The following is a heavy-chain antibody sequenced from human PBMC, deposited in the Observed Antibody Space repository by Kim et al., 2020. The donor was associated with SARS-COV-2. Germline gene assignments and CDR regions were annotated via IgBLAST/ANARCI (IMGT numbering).Heavy chain of an antibody. Sequence: SQTLSLTCAISGDSVSSNIAAWNWLRQSPSTGLEWLGRTFYRSKWNNDYAPSVKGRISFIPDTSNNHVSLQLNSATPEDTTVYYCARDRSATAGFGRSVEYWGQGTLVTVSS. D-gene: IGHD6-25*01. CDR3: ARDRSATAGFGRSVEY. CDR1: GDSVSSNIAA. CDR2: TFYRSKWNN. V-gene: IGHV6-1*01. J-gene: IGHJ4*02.